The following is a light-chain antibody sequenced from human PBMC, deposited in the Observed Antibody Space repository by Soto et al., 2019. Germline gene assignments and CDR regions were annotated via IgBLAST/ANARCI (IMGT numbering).Light chain of an antibody. V-gene: IGKV1-39*01. CDR2: AAS. CDR3: QQSSSAPLT. Sequence: DIQMTQSPSSLSASVGDRVTITCQASQDISNYLNWYQQKPGKAPKLLIYAASSLQSGVPSRFSGSGSGTEFTLTISSLQPEDFAIYYCQQSSSAPLTFGPGTKVDIK. J-gene: IGKJ3*01. CDR1: QDISNY.